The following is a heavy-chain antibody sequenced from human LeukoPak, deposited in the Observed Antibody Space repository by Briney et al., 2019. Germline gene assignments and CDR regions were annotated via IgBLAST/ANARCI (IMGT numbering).Heavy chain of an antibody. CDR2: IYYSGSI. CDR3: ARDSPPGELLRR. J-gene: IGHJ4*02. V-gene: IGHV4-39*07. CDR1: GDSIRSKNFY. Sequence: SETLSLTCTVSGDSIRSKNFYWAWIRQPPGKGLEWIGSIYYSGSIYYNPSLKSRVTISLDPSKTHFSLKLTSVTAADTAVYYCARDSPPGELLRRWGQGTLVTVSS. D-gene: IGHD3-16*01.